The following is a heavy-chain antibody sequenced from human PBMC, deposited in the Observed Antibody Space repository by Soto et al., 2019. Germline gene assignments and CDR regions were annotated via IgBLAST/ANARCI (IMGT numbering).Heavy chain of an antibody. J-gene: IGHJ3*02. Sequence: ASVKVSCKASGYTFTSYGISWVRQAPGQGLEWMGWISAYNGNTNYAQKLQGRVTMTTDTSTSTAYMELRSLRPDDTAVYYCARDAYYYGSGSYPWAFDIWGQGTMVTVSS. CDR3: ARDAYYYGSGSYPWAFDI. V-gene: IGHV1-18*01. D-gene: IGHD3-10*01. CDR1: GYTFTSYG. CDR2: ISAYNGNT.